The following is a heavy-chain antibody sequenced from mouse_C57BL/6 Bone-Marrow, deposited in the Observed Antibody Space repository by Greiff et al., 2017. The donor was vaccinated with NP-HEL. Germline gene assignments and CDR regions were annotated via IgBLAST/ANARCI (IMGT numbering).Heavy chain of an antibody. CDR3: TRSLLNYYGSSEGNYAMDY. D-gene: IGHD1-1*01. V-gene: IGHV6-6*01. Sequence: EVQVVESGGGLVQPGGSMKLSCAASGFTFSDAWMDWVRQSPEKGLEWVAEIRNKANNHATYYAESVKGRFTISRDDSKSSVYLQMNSLRAEDTGIYYCTRSLLNYYGSSEGNYAMDYWGQGTSVTVSS. J-gene: IGHJ4*01. CDR2: IRNKANNHAT. CDR1: GFTFSDAW.